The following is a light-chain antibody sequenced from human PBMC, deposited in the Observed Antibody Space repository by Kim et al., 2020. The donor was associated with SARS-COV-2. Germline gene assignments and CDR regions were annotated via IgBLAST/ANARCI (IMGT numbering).Light chain of an antibody. V-gene: IGKV1-5*03. CDR3: QQYNTYPLT. J-gene: IGKJ4*01. CDR1: QSIGSY. Sequence: ASVGDRVTITCRASQSIGSYLAWYQQKPGKAPKFLIYKASILESGVPSRFSGSGFGTEFTLTISSLQPDDFATYYCQQYNTYPLTFGGGTKVDIK. CDR2: KAS.